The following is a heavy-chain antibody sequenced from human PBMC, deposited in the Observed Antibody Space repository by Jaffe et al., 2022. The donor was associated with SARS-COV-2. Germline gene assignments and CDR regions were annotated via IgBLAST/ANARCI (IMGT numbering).Heavy chain of an antibody. J-gene: IGHJ2*01. CDR2: ISSSASSR. D-gene: IGHD3-10*01. CDR1: GFIFGSYT. V-gene: IGHV3-23*01. CDR3: ARDPGTHYYWYFDL. Sequence: EVQLLESGGGLVQPGGSLRLSCVASGFIFGSYTMTWVRQAPGKGLEWVSSISSSASSRYYVDSVKGRFTISRDNSKNTLFLQMNSLGAEDTAIYYCARDPGTHYYWYFDLWGRGTLVTVSS.